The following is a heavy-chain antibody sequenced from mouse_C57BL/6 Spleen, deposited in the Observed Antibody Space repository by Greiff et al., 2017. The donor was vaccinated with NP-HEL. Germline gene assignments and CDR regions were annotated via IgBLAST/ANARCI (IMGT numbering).Heavy chain of an antibody. CDR1: GFTFSSYG. CDR3: AWEYFDY. J-gene: IGHJ2*01. Sequence: DVQLQESGGDLVKPGGSLKLSCAASGFTFSSYGMSWVRQTPDKRLEWVATISSGGSYTYYPDSVKGRFTISRDNAKNTLYLQMSSLKSEDTAMYYCAWEYFDYWGQGTTLTVAS. D-gene: IGHD4-1*01. CDR2: ISSGGSYT. V-gene: IGHV5-6*01.